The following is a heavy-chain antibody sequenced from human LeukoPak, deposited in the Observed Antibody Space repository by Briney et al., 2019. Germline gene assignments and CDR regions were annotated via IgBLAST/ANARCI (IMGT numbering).Heavy chain of an antibody. CDR3: ARARYGSNIYYYYYMDV. CDR2: IYYTGST. V-gene: IGHV4-59*01. Sequence: SETLSLTCTVSGGSISSFYWSWIRQPPGKGLEWIGYIYYTGSTDYNPSLKSRVTISVDTSKNQFSLKLTSVTAADTAVYYCARARYGSNIYYYYYMDVWGKGTTVTVSS. D-gene: IGHD3-10*01. J-gene: IGHJ6*03. CDR1: GGSISSFY.